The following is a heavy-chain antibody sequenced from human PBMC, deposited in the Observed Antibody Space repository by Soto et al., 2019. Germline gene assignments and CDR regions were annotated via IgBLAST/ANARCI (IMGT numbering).Heavy chain of an antibody. Sequence: TSETLSLTCSVYDGYVSSGNYYWTWIRQPPGKGLEWIGYIHSSGSTLYNPSLKSRVIISVETSMNQFSLKLTSVTAADTAVYYCARDSLALFDSWGQGTLVTVSS. CDR1: DGYVSSGNYY. CDR3: ARDSLALFDS. V-gene: IGHV4-61*01. CDR2: IHSSGST. D-gene: IGHD5-12*01. J-gene: IGHJ4*02.